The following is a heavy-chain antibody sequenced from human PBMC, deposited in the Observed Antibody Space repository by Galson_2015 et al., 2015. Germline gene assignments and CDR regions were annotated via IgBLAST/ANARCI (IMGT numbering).Heavy chain of an antibody. V-gene: IGHV3-21*01. CDR1: GFPFSSYT. CDR3: TRHLGIGSGSPEF. Sequence: SLRLSCAASGFPFSSYTMNWVRQAPGKGLQWVSSISGGSTFIYYSDSVKGRFTISRDNAKNSLSLQMNSLRGDDTAVYYCTRHLGIGSGSPEFWGQGTLVAVSS. J-gene: IGHJ4*02. CDR2: ISGGSTFI. D-gene: IGHD7-27*01.